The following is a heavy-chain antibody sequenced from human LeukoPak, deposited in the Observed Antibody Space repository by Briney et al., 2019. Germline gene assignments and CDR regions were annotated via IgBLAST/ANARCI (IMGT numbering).Heavy chain of an antibody. Sequence: ASETLSLTCTVSGDSISSYYWSWIRQPPGKGLEWIGYIYYSGSTNYNPSLKSRVTISVDTSKNQFSLRLSSVTAADTAVYYCARDPTYGDYGPYNWFDPWGQGTLVTVSS. V-gene: IGHV4-59*01. CDR3: ARDPTYGDYGPYNWFDP. CDR2: IYYSGST. J-gene: IGHJ5*02. CDR1: GDSISSYY. D-gene: IGHD4-17*01.